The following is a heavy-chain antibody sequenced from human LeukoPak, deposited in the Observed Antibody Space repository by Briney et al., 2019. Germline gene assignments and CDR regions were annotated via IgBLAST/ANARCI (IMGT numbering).Heavy chain of an antibody. Sequence: SETLSLTCTVSGGSISSYYWTWIRQPPGKGLEWIGYMYFGGRTNYNPSLKSRATISIDTSKKQFSLKLKSVTAADTAVYYCARIPGDRPDDWGQGTLVTLS. D-gene: IGHD7-27*01. CDR1: GGSISSYY. CDR3: ARIPGDRPDD. J-gene: IGHJ4*02. V-gene: IGHV4-59*01. CDR2: MYFGGRT.